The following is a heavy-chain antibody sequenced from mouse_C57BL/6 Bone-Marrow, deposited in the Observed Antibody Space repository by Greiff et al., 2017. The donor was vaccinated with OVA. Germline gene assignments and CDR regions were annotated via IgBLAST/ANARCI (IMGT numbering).Heavy chain of an antibody. CDR3: ARFPYDYDANCFDY. Sequence: LEESGAELMKPGASVKLSCKATGYTFTGYWIEWVKQRPGHGLEWIGEILPGSGSTNYNEKFKGKATFTADTSSNTAYMQLSSLTTEDSAIYNCARFPYDYDANCFDYWGQGTTLTVSA. CDR1: GYTFTGYW. CDR2: ILPGSGST. D-gene: IGHD2-4*01. V-gene: IGHV1-9*01. J-gene: IGHJ2*01.